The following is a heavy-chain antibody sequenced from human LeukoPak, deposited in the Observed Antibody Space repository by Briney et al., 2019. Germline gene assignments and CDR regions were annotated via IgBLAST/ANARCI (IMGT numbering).Heavy chain of an antibody. CDR3: AKEGRAAAGTGDYLDY. CDR2: ISGSGDTT. J-gene: IGHJ4*02. D-gene: IGHD6-13*01. CDR1: GFTFSSYA. V-gene: IGHV3-23*01. Sequence: GGSLRLSCAASGFTFSSYAMSWVRQAPGKGLEGVSGISGSGDTTKYADSVKGRFTISRDNSKNTLYLQMNSLRADDTAVYYCAKEGRAAAGTGDYLDYWGQGTLVTVSS.